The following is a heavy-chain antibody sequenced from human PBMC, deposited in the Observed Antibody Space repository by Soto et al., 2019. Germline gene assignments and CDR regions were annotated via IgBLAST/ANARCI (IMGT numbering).Heavy chain of an antibody. CDR1: GFTFSNFV. V-gene: IGHV3-23*01. CDR2: ITGSGGSA. J-gene: IGHJ6*02. CDR3: AVQLGQTYYRLDG. D-gene: IGHD1-1*01. Sequence: GSLRLSCAASGFTFSNFVMSWVRQVPGKGLEWVSAITGSGGSAYYADSVKGRFTISRDNSRSTVFLEMSSLGAADTAVYYCAVQLGQTYYRLDGWGQGTTATVSS.